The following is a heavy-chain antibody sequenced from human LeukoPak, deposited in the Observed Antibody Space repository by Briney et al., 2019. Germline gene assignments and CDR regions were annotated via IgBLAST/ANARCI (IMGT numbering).Heavy chain of an antibody. J-gene: IGHJ4*02. D-gene: IGHD6-19*01. V-gene: IGHV3-48*01. CDR1: TFSFSNYN. Sequence: GGSLRLSCAASTFSFSNYNMIWVRQAPGKGLEWLSYMSSSSTTIYYADSVKGRFTISRDNAKNSLYLQMISLKADDTAVYYCAKDYSSGWYAYYFDSWGQGTLVSVSS. CDR2: MSSSSTTI. CDR3: AKDYSSGWYAYYFDS.